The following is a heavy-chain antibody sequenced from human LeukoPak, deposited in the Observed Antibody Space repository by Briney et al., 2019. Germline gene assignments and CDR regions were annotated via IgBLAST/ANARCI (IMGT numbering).Heavy chain of an antibody. CDR1: GDSISSNRYY. J-gene: IGHJ4*02. CDR3: ARHYYDSSAYPYYFDY. D-gene: IGHD3-22*01. CDR2: VYYSGST. V-gene: IGHV4-39*01. Sequence: SETLSLTCTVSGDSISSNRYYWDWIRQPPGKCLEWIGSVYYSGSTYYNPSLKSRVFISVDPSQNQFSLMLTSVTAADTAIYYCARHYYDSSAYPYYFDYWGQGTLVTVSS.